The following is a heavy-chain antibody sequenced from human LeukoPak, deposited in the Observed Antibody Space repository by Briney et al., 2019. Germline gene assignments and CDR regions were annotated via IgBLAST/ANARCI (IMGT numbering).Heavy chain of an antibody. CDR1: GYTFTGYY. CDR3: AGTRRCYNCFDY. V-gene: IGHV1-2*02. J-gene: IGHJ4*02. D-gene: IGHD5-24*01. Sequence: GASVKVSCKTSGYTFTGYYIHWLRQAPGEGLEWMGRINPNSGVTHSAQRFQDRVTLTRDTPTGDLSNTTAYMHLSSLTSDDTAIYFCAGTRRCYNCFDYWGQGAVVSVSS. CDR2: INPNSGVT.